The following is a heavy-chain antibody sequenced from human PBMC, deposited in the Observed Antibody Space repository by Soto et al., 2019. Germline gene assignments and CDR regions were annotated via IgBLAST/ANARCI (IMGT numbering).Heavy chain of an antibody. CDR3: ARVPDV. CDR1: CGSISSGGYS. Sequence: SEALSLTWSVSCGSISSGGYSWSWMRQPPGKGLEWIGYIYHSGSTYYNPSLKSRVTISVDRSKNQFSLKLSSVTAADTAVYYCARVPDVWGQGTTVTVSS. V-gene: IGHV4-30-2*01. J-gene: IGHJ6*02. CDR2: IYHSGST.